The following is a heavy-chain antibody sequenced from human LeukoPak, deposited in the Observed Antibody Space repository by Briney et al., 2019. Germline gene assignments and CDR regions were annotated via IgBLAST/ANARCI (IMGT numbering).Heavy chain of an antibody. V-gene: IGHV3-21*01. Sequence: GGSLRLSCVAPGFTFSSYEMNWVRQAPGKGLEWVSSISSSSSYIYYADSVKGRFTISRDNAKNSLYLQMNSLRAEDTAVYYCARGLYCTSNSCYRLYGFDPWGQGTLVTVSS. CDR3: ARGLYCTSNSCYRLYGFDP. J-gene: IGHJ5*02. CDR2: ISSSSSYI. CDR1: GFTFSSYE. D-gene: IGHD2-2*01.